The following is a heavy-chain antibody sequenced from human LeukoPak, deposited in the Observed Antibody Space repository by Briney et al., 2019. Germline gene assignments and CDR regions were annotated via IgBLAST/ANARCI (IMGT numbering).Heavy chain of an antibody. Sequence: PGWSLTLSFSATGFTYLTYAMDGVRQAPWKGLEGVSSVNDFVGDAYSADSVRGRFTISTDNSKITLLLQMNSLRAEDTATYFCVKRPSESCSNGGCYFDTWGQGALVTVSS. J-gene: IGHJ4*02. CDR2: VNDFVGDA. V-gene: IGHV3-23*01. D-gene: IGHD2-8*01. CDR1: GFTYLTYA. CDR3: VKRPSESCSNGGCYFDT.